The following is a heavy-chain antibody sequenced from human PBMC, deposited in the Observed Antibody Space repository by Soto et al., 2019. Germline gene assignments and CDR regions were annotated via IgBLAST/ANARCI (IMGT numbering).Heavy chain of an antibody. CDR3: AADLGMGSYGSDYFDY. J-gene: IGHJ4*02. CDR1: AGTFRSYD. D-gene: IGHD1-26*01. Sequence: ASLQVSCAASAGTFRSYDINCVRQGPGQGLEWTGGIIPIFGTANYAQKFQGRVTITRDMSTSTAYMELSSLRSEDTAVYYCAADLGMGSYGSDYFDYWGQGNLVKLSS. CDR2: IIPIFGTA. V-gene: IGHV1-69*05.